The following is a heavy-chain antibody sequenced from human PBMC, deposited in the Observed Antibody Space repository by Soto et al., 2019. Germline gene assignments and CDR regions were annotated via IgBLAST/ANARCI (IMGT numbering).Heavy chain of an antibody. CDR1: GFPFSSTD. CDR2: IDGSGGAT. V-gene: IGHV3-23*01. J-gene: IGHJ5*01. CDR3: AKNSGWFNS. Sequence: VQVLDSGGGLVQPGGSLRLSCAASGFPFSSTDMSWVRQAPGKGLEWVSTIDGSGGATYYADSVRGRFTISRDNSKNTVYLQTSSLRADDTAVYYCAKNSGWFNSWGQGTLVTVSS. D-gene: IGHD3-10*01.